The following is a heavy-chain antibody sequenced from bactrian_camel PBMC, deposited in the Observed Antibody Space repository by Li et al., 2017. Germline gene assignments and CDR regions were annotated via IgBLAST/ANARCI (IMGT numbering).Heavy chain of an antibody. CDR3: AVEGSGAYCSLRALPLGY. CDR1: GYTYSTAC. V-gene: IGHV3S53*01. J-gene: IGHJ6*01. Sequence: GSGQAGGSLSLTCVASGYTYSTACMGWFRQAPGKEREGVAVLDSDGITKYSDSVKGRFIISKHNAENTLFLQMNSLKPEDTAMYYCAVEGSGAYCSLRALPLGYWDQGTQVTVS. CDR2: LDSDGIT. D-gene: IGHD3*01.